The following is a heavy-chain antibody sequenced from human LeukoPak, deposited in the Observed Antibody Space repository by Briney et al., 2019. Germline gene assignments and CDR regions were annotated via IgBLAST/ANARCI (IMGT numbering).Heavy chain of an antibody. CDR2: INHRGST. CDR3: ARGSVGGDYYYGIDV. J-gene: IGHJ6*02. D-gene: IGHD3-16*01. V-gene: IGHV4-34*01. CDR1: GGSFSGYY. Sequence: SETLSLTCAVYGGSFSGYYWSWIRQPPGKGLECIGEINHRGSTNYNPSLKSRVTISVDTSKNQFSLKLSSVTAADTAVYYCARGSVGGDYYYGIDVWGQGTTVTVSS.